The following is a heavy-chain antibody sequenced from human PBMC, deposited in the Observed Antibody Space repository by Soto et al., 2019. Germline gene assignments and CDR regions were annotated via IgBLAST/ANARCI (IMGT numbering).Heavy chain of an antibody. D-gene: IGHD4-4*01. CDR3: ATVIYSNYAWIYFDS. CDR1: GGTLSIFD. V-gene: IGHV1-69*06. CDR2: IIPIFGTI. Sequence: EASVKVSCKASGGTLSIFDINWVRQAPGQGLEWMGGIIPIFGTIDYAQKFQGRVTIIAGRSTSTAYMELSSLKSEDTAVYYCATVIYSNYAWIYFDSWGQGTQVTVSS. J-gene: IGHJ4*02.